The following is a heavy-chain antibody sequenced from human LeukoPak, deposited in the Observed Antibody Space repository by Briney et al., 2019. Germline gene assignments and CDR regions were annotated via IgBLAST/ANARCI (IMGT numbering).Heavy chain of an antibody. J-gene: IGHJ6*03. Sequence: PGGSLRLSCAASGFTFSTYSMNWVRQAPGKGLEWVSSISSSSSYIYYADSVKGRFTISRDNAKNSLYLQMNSLRAEDTAVYYCARGPSYYYYMDVWGKGTTVTISS. V-gene: IGHV3-21*01. CDR3: ARGPSYYYYMDV. CDR1: GFTFSTYS. CDR2: ISSSSSYI.